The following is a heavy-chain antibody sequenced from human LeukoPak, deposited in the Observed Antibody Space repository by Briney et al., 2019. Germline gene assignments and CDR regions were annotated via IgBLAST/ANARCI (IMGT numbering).Heavy chain of an antibody. Sequence: SETLSLTCTVSGGSIRSGDCYWSWIRQPPGKGLEWFGYIYYPGNTYYNPSLKSRVTISVDTSKNQFSLRLSSVTAADTAVYYCARASFFYYAMGVWGQGTTVTVSS. D-gene: IGHD2/OR15-2a*01. V-gene: IGHV4-30-4*01. CDR2: IYYPGNT. CDR1: GGSIRSGDCY. CDR3: ARASFFYYAMGV. J-gene: IGHJ6*02.